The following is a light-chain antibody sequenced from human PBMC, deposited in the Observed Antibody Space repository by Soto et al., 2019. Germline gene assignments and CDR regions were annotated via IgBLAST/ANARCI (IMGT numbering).Light chain of an antibody. J-gene: IGKJ1*01. CDR2: DAS. CDR1: QPISSW. CDR3: HQYNYYRPT. V-gene: IGKV1-5*01. Sequence: DIQMTQSPPTLSASVGDRVTITCRASQPISSWLAWYHQKPGKAPKLLIYDASNLEGGVPSRFSGSGSGTEFTLTISSLQPDDFATYYCHQYNYYRPTFGQGTKVDIK.